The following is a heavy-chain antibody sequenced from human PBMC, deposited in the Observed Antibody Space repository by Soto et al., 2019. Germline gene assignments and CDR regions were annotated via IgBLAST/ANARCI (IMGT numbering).Heavy chain of an antibody. CDR1: GDSGGFISSSSYH. V-gene: IGHV4-39*01. D-gene: IGHD4-17*01. J-gene: IGHJ4*02. CDR2: IYYSRST. Sequence: PSETLSLTCTVSGDSGGFISSSSYHWGWIRQPPGKGLEWIGNIYYSRSTYYNPSLKSRVTISGDTSKNQFSLRLTSVTAADTAVYYRARHPPYGPLDYWGQGTLVTVSS. CDR3: ARHPPYGPLDY.